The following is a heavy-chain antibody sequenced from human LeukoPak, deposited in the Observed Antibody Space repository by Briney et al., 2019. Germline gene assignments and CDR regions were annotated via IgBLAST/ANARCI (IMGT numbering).Heavy chain of an antibody. Sequence: SETLSLTCAVYGGSFSGYYWSWIRQPPGKGLEWIGEINHSGSTNYNPSLKSRVTISVDTSKNQFSLKLSSVTAADTAVYYCARGLLRNIWFGETPNWFDPWGQGTLVTVSS. V-gene: IGHV4-34*01. CDR2: INHSGST. D-gene: IGHD3-10*01. J-gene: IGHJ5*02. CDR1: GGSFSGYY. CDR3: ARGLLRNIWFGETPNWFDP.